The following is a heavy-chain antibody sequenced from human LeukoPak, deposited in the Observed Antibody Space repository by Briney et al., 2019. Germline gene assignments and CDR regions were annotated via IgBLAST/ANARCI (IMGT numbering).Heavy chain of an antibody. CDR2: INHSRST. Sequence: SETLSLTCAVYGGSFSGYYWSWIRQPPGKGQEWMWEINHSRSTNYNPSLKSRVTISVDTSKYQFYLKLSSVTAADTAVYYCASYGSYYGFDYWGQGTLVTVSS. CDR1: GGSFSGYY. J-gene: IGHJ4*02. V-gene: IGHV4-34*01. CDR3: ASYGSYYGFDY. D-gene: IGHD1-26*01.